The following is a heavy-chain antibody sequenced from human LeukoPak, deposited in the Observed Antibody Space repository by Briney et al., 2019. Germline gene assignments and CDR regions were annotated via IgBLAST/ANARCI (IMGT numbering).Heavy chain of an antibody. J-gene: IGHJ6*03. D-gene: IGHD3-22*01. Sequence: GGSLRLSCAASGFTFNTYGMHWVRQAPGKGLEWVAFIRYDGNDKHYADSVKGRFTISRDNSKNTLYLQMNSLRAEDTAVYYCAKGKNYYDSSTNMDVWGKGTTATISS. CDR1: GFTFNTYG. V-gene: IGHV3-30*02. CDR3: AKGKNYYDSSTNMDV. CDR2: IRYDGNDK.